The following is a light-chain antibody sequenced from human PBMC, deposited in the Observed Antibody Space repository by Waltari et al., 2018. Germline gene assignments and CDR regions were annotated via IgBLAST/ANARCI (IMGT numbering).Light chain of an antibody. Sequence: QSALTQPASVSGSPGQSITISCTGIRLDVGRPHPVSWYQHHPGKAPKLMIYEDTKRPSGISNRFSGSKSGNTASLTISGLQTEDEADYYCCSYAGGSTYAFGGGTRLTVL. J-gene: IGLJ2*01. CDR1: RLDVGRPHP. CDR2: EDT. CDR3: CSYAGGSTYA. V-gene: IGLV2-23*01.